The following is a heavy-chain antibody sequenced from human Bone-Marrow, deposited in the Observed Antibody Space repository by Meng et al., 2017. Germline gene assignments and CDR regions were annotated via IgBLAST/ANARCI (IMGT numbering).Heavy chain of an antibody. CDR2: ISDDGSNK. Sequence: GESLKISCAASGFTFSNYTMHWVRQAPGKGLEWVAVISDDGSNKYYADSVKGRFTISRDNSKNTLYLQMNSLRAEDTAVYYCARGFFVPITMIVVVRDAFDIWGQGTMVTVSS. CDR1: GFTFSNYT. CDR3: ARGFFVPITMIVVVRDAFDI. V-gene: IGHV3-30*04. D-gene: IGHD3-22*01. J-gene: IGHJ3*02.